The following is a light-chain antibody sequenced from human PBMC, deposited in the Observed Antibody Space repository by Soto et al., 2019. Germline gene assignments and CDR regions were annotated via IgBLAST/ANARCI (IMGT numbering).Light chain of an antibody. CDR3: QVWDSSSDHPV. J-gene: IGLJ2*01. Sequence: SYELTQPPSVSVAPGKTARITCGGNNIGSKSVHWYQQKPGQAPVLVIYSDSDRPSGIPERFSGSNSGNTATLTIGRVEAGDEADYYCQVWDSSSDHPVFGGGTKLTVL. CDR2: SDS. CDR1: NIGSKS. V-gene: IGLV3-21*04.